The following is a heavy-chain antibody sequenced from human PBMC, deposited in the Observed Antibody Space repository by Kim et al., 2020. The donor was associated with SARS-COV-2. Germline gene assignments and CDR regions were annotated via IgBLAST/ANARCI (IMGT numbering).Heavy chain of an antibody. CDR3: ARGKTRITIFGVVISPQNWVDP. V-gene: IGHV4-4*02. CDR1: GGSISSSNW. CDR2: IYHSGST. D-gene: IGHD3-3*01. J-gene: IGHJ5*02. Sequence: SETLSLTCAVSGGSISSSNWWSWVRQPPGKGLEWIGEIYHSGSTNYNPSLKSRVTISVDKSKNQFSLKLSSVTAADTAVYYCARGKTRITIFGVVISPQNWVDPWGQGTRVTVSS.